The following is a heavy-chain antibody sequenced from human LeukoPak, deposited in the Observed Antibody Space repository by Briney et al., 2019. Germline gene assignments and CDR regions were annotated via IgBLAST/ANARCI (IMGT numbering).Heavy chain of an antibody. D-gene: IGHD4-23*01. CDR2: ISSDGSYK. J-gene: IGHJ4*02. CDR3: ARQGYSGHSQGAADY. V-gene: IGHV3-30*04. Sequence: GGSLRLSCAASGFTFSSHALHWVRQAPGKGLEWVAVISSDGSYKYYADSVKGRFTISRDNSKNTLYLQMNSLRAEDTAVYYCARQGYSGHSQGAADYWGQGTLVTVSS. CDR1: GFTFSSHA.